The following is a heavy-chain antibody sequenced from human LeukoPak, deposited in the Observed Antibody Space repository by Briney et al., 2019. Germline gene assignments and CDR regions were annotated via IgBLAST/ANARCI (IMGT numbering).Heavy chain of an antibody. D-gene: IGHD3-9*01. V-gene: IGHV1-18*01. CDR3: ARAGLRYFDWLSPPGNWFDP. Sequence: GASVTVSCKASGYTFTSYGISWVRQAPGQGLEWMGWISAYNGNTNYAQKLQGRVTMTTDTSTSTAYMELRSLRSDDTAVYYCARAGLRYFDWLSPPGNWFDPWGQGTLVTVSS. J-gene: IGHJ5*02. CDR2: ISAYNGNT. CDR1: GYTFTSYG.